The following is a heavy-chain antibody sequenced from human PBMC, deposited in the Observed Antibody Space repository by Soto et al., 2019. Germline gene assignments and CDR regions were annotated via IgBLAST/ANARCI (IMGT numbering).Heavy chain of an antibody. V-gene: IGHV6-1*01. CDR1: GDSVSSNSAA. J-gene: IGHJ5*01. D-gene: IGHD2-15*01. Sequence: PSQTLSLTCAISGDSVSSNSAAWNWIRQSPSRGLEWLGRTYYRSKWYNDYAVSVKSRITINPDTSKNQFSLQLNSVTPEDTAVYYCARVSVFCSGGNCYYGDWFAPWTRGTLVIGSS. CDR3: ARVSVFCSGGNCYYGDWFAP. CDR2: TYYRSKWYN.